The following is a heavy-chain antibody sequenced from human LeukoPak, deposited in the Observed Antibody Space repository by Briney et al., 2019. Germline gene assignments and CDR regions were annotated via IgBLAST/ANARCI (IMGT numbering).Heavy chain of an antibody. CDR1: GGSISSTDYY. Sequence: SETLSLTCTVSGGSISSTDYYWGWIRQPPGKGLQWIGSVYYSGSTYYNPSLKSRLTISVDMSKNQFSLKLSSVSATDTAVYYCATGFYYFDYWGQGTLVTVSS. J-gene: IGHJ4*02. CDR3: ATGFYYFDY. D-gene: IGHD3-10*01. CDR2: VYYSGST. V-gene: IGHV4-39*01.